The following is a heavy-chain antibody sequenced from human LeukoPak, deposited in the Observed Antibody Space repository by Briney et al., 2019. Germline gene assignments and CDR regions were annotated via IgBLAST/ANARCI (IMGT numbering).Heavy chain of an antibody. V-gene: IGHV4-34*01. Sequence: PSETLSLTCAVYGGSFSGYYWSWIRQPPGKGLEWIGEINHSGSTNYNPSLKSRVTISVDTSKNQFSLKLSSVTAADTAVYYCARRRYFDYWGQGTLATVSS. CDR2: INHSGST. CDR3: ARRRYFDY. J-gene: IGHJ4*02. CDR1: GGSFSGYY.